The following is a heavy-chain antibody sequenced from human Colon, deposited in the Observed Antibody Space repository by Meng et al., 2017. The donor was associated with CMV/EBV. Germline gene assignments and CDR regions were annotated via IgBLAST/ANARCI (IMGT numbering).Heavy chain of an antibody. CDR3: AGGGDY. V-gene: IGHV3-48*03. CDR1: GFSFRTYE. J-gene: IGHJ4*02. CDR2: ISSSATTT. Sequence: GESLKISWAASGFSFRTYEMNWVRQAPGKGLEWISHISSSATTTYYTDSVKGRFTISRDNAKNSLYLQMNNLRADDTAVYYCAGGGDYWGQGTLVTVSS. D-gene: IGHD3-10*01.